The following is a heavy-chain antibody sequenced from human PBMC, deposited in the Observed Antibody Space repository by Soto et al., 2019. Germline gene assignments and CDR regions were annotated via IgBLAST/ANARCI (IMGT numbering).Heavy chain of an antibody. V-gene: IGHV3-23*01. CDR2: ISGSGGST. CDR1: GFTFSSYA. D-gene: IGHD6-19*01. CDR3: AKRGIAVAGTILYYYYGMDV. Sequence: GGSLRLSCAASGFTFSSYAMSWVRQAPGKGLEWVSAISGSGGSTYYADSVKGRFTISRDNSKNTLYLQVNSLRAEDTAVYYCAKRGIAVAGTILYYYYGMDVWGQGTTVTVSS. J-gene: IGHJ6*02.